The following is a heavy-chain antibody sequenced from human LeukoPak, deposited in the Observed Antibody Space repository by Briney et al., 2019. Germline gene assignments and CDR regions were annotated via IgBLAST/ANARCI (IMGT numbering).Heavy chain of an antibody. CDR3: ARHYSGYSYGYPFDY. V-gene: IGHV4-39*01. J-gene: IGHJ4*02. Sequence: SETLSLTCTVSGGSISSSSYYWGRVRQPPGKGLEWIGSIYYSGSTSYNPSLKSRVTISVDTSKYQFSLKLRSVTAADTAVYYCARHYSGYSYGYPFDYWGQGTLVTVSS. D-gene: IGHD5-18*01. CDR2: IYYSGST. CDR1: GGSISSSSYY.